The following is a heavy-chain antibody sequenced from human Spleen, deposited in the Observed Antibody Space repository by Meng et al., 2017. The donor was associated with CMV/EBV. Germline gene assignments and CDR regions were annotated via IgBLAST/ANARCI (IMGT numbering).Heavy chain of an antibody. J-gene: IGHJ5*02. Sequence: GESLKISCAASGFSFSNYEMNWVRQAPGKGLEWVSYISAGGSTTYSADSVRGRFTISRDNTKNSLFLQMNSLRVEDTAVYYCARDLSARSGRHPWGQGTLVTVSS. CDR2: ISAGGSTT. V-gene: IGHV3-48*03. D-gene: IGHD1-26*01. CDR3: ARDLSARSGRHP. CDR1: GFSFSNYE.